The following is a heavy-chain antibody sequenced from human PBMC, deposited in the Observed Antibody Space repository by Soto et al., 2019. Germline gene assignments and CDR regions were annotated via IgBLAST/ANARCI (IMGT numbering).Heavy chain of an antibody. J-gene: IGHJ4*02. Sequence: GPSVKVSCKASGYTFTGYYMHWVRQAPGQGLEWMGWINPNSGGTNYAQKFQGRVTMTRDTSISTAYMELSRLRSDDTAVYYCARDSGATPYYYDSSGYLDYWGQGTLVTVSS. CDR2: INPNSGGT. V-gene: IGHV1-2*02. CDR3: ARDSGATPYYYDSSGYLDY. D-gene: IGHD3-22*01. CDR1: GYTFTGYY.